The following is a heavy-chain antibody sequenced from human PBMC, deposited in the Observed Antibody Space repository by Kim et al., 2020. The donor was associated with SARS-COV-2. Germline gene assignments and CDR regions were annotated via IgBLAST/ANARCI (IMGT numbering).Heavy chain of an antibody. CDR1: GGSFSGYY. D-gene: IGHD6-13*01. V-gene: IGHV4-34*01. CDR2: INHSGST. CDR3: ARGRPGYSSSWYFY. J-gene: IGHJ4*02. Sequence: SETLSLTCAVYGGSFSGYYWSWIRQPPGKGLEWIGEINHSGSTNYNPSLKSRVTISVDTSKNQFSLKLSSVTAADTAVYYCARGRPGYSSSWYFYWGQGTLVTVSS.